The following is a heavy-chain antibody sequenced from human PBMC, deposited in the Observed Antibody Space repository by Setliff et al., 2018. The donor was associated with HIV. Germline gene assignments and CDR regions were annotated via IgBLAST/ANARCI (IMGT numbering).Heavy chain of an antibody. CDR1: GYTFTNYA. Sequence: ASVKVSCKASGYTFTNYAMYWVRQAPGQRLEWMGWINAGNGNTKYSQKFQGRVTLTTDTSTSTAYMELRSLRSDDTAVYYCARVRVGATPLDYWGQGTLVTVSS. CDR2: INAGNGNT. D-gene: IGHD1-26*01. J-gene: IGHJ4*02. CDR3: ARVRVGATPLDY. V-gene: IGHV1-3*01.